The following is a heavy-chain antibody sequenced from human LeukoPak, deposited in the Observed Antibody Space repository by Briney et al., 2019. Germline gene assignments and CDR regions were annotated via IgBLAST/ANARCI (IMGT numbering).Heavy chain of an antibody. J-gene: IGHJ4*02. CDR2: IWYDGSNK. CDR3: AKVTDSSGYFPSDY. Sequence: GGSLRLSCAASGFTFSSYAMHWVRQAPGRGLEWVAVIWYDGSNKYYADSVKGRSTISRDNSKNTLYLQMNSLRADDTAVYYCAKVTDSSGYFPSDYWSQGTLVTVSS. V-gene: IGHV3-33*06. CDR1: GFTFSSYA. D-gene: IGHD3-22*01.